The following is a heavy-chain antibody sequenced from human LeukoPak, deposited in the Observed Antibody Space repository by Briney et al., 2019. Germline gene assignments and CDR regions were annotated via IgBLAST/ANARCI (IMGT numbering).Heavy chain of an antibody. J-gene: IGHJ4*02. CDR1: GFTFRSYA. D-gene: IGHD5-18*01. CDR3: ARDQRYSYGLDY. CDR2: ISGGGDST. V-gene: IGHV3-23*01. Sequence: PGGSLRLSCAASGFTFRSYAMSWVRQAPGKGLEWVSAISGGGDSTNYADPVKGRFTISRDNSKNTLYLQMNSLRAEDTAVYYCARDQRYSYGLDYWGQGTLVTVSS.